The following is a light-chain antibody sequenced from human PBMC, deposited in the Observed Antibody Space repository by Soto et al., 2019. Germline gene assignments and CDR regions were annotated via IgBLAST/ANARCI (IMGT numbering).Light chain of an antibody. CDR2: AAS. CDR3: QQSYSTPLT. V-gene: IGKV1-39*01. Sequence: DIQMTQSPSSLSASVGDRVIITCRASQSISSYLNWYQQKPGKAPKLLIYAASSLQSGVPSRFSGSESGTDFTLTISSLQPEDFATYYCQQSYSTPLTFGGGTKVEIK. CDR1: QSISSY. J-gene: IGKJ4*01.